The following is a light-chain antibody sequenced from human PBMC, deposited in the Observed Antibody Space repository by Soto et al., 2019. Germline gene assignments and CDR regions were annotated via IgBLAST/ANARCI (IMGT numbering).Light chain of an antibody. CDR1: SSDVGGYNY. V-gene: IGLV2-14*01. CDR3: SXXTXSSTPYV. Sequence: QSALTQPASVSGSPGQSITISCTGTSSDVGGYNYVSWYQQHPVKAPKLMIYDVTNRPSGVSDRFSGSKSGNTASLTISGLQAEDEADYYCSXXTXSSTPYVFGTGTKVTV. J-gene: IGLJ1*01. CDR2: DVT.